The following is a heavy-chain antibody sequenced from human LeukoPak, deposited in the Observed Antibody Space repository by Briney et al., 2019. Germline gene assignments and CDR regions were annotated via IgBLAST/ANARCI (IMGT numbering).Heavy chain of an antibody. CDR3: ARHNYYHFDY. Sequence: GGSLRLSCTASGFTFNSYSMTWVRQAPGKGLEWVANIKHDGSEKHYVDSVRGRVTISRDNAKNSLYLQMNTLRAEDTAVYFCARHNYYHFDYWGQGTLVTASS. CDR1: GFTFNSYS. V-gene: IGHV3-7*01. D-gene: IGHD1-1*01. CDR2: IKHDGSEK. J-gene: IGHJ4*02.